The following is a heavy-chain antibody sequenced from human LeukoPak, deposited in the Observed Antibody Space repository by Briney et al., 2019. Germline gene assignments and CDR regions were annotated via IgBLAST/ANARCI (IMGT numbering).Heavy chain of an antibody. Sequence: GGSLRLSCAASGFTFSDNYMTWIRQAPGKGLEWVSYISSGGHIIEYADSVKGRFTLSRGNAKDSLYLQMNSLRAEDTAVYYCARGHWGLDYWGQGILVTVSS. D-gene: IGHD7-27*01. CDR1: GFTFSDNY. CDR3: ARGHWGLDY. J-gene: IGHJ4*02. V-gene: IGHV3-11*01. CDR2: ISSGGHII.